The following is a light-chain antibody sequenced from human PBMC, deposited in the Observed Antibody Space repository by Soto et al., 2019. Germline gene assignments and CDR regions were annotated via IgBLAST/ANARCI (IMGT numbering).Light chain of an antibody. V-gene: IGKV1-9*01. CDR2: DAS. CDR3: QQLRMYPST. J-gene: IGKJ4*01. Sequence: IQLTQSPSSLSASMGDRVTITCRASQDIAIYLAWYQQKPGEAPKLLIYDASTLYGGVPSRFSGSGSGTDFALTITSLQAEDFATYYCQQLRMYPSTFGGGTKVEIK. CDR1: QDIAIY.